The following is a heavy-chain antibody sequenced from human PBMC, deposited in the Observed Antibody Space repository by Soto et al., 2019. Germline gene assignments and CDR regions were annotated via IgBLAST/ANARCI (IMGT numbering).Heavy chain of an antibody. D-gene: IGHD4-17*01. Sequence: EEQLVESGGGLIQPGGSLRLSCAASGFTVSANYMNWVRQAPVKGLEWVSLIYAGGGTYYADSVKGRFTISRDNSKNAXYLQMSSLRAEDTAVYYCARQRANDYGDPNDALDIWGQGTMVTVSS. J-gene: IGHJ3*02. CDR1: GFTVSANY. V-gene: IGHV3-53*01. CDR2: IYAGGGT. CDR3: ARQRANDYGDPNDALDI.